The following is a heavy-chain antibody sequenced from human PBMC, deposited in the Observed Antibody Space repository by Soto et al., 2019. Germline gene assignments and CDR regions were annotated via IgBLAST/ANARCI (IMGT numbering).Heavy chain of an antibody. D-gene: IGHD1-1*01. CDR3: ARGRYGDY. V-gene: IGHV1-18*01. J-gene: IGHJ4*02. Sequence: QVHLVQSGAEVKKPGASVKVSCKGSGYTFTSYGITWVRQAPGHGLEWMGWISAHNGNTDYAPKLQGRVTVTRDTSTSTAYRELRSLRSDDTAVYYCARGRYGDYWGQGALVTVSS. CDR2: ISAHNGNT. CDR1: GYTFTSYG.